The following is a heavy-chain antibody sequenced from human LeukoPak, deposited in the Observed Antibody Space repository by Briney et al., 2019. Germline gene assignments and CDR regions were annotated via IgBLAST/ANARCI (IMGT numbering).Heavy chain of an antibody. CDR3: AREGGIAVAGFDY. CDR2: IIPIFGTA. CDR1: GYTFTGYY. Sequence: SVKVSCKASGYTFTGYYMHWVRQAPGQGLEWMGRIIPIFGTANYAQKFQGRVTITTDESTSTAYMELSSLRSEDTAVYYCAREGGIAVAGFDYWGQGTLVTVSS. J-gene: IGHJ4*02. D-gene: IGHD6-19*01. V-gene: IGHV1-69*05.